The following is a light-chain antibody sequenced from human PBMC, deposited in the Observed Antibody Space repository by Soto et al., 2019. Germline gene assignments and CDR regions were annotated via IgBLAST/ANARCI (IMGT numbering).Light chain of an antibody. Sequence: DIQMTQSPSSLSASVGDRVTITCRASQSISNYLAWYQQKPGKVPKLLIYAASTLQSGVPSRFSGSGSVTDFTLTISSLQPEDVATYYCQKYNSAPWTFGQGTKVEIK. CDR1: QSISNY. CDR3: QKYNSAPWT. J-gene: IGKJ1*01. CDR2: AAS. V-gene: IGKV1-27*01.